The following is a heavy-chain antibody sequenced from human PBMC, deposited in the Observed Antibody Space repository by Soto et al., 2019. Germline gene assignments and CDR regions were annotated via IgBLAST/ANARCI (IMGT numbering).Heavy chain of an antibody. V-gene: IGHV4-34*01. J-gene: IGHJ4*02. CDR3: ARSELSVAGANFDY. Sequence: SSETLSLTCAVYGGSFSGYYWSWIRQPPGKGLEWIGEINHSGSTNYNPSLKSRVTISVDTSKNQFSLKLSSVTAADTAVYYCARSELSVAGANFDYWGQGTLVTVSS. CDR1: GGSFSGYY. D-gene: IGHD6-19*01. CDR2: INHSGST.